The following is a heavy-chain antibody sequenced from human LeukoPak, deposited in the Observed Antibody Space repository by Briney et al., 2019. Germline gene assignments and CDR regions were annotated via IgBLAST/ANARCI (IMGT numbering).Heavy chain of an antibody. CDR3: ERSGYYYHYMDV. CDR1: GGSISSYY. Sequence: SETLSLTCTVSGGSISSYYWSWIRQPAGKGLEWIGRIYTSGSTNYNPPLKSRVTMSVDTSKNQFSLKLSSVTAADTAVYYCERSGYYYHYMDVWGKGTTVTVSS. J-gene: IGHJ6*03. V-gene: IGHV4-4*07. CDR2: IYTSGST.